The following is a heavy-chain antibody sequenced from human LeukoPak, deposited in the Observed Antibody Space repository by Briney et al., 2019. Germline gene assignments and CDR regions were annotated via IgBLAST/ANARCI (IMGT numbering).Heavy chain of an antibody. CDR2: IYYSGST. D-gene: IGHD6-13*01. CDR3: ARTQYSSSWYRVRWFDP. J-gene: IGHJ5*02. V-gene: IGHV4-59*01. CDR1: GGSISSYY. Sequence: PSETLSLTCTVSGGSISSYYWSWIRQPPGKGLEWIGYIYYSGSTNYNPSLKSRVTISVDTSKNQFSLKLSSVTAADTAVYYCARTQYSSSWYRVRWFDPWGQATLVTVSS.